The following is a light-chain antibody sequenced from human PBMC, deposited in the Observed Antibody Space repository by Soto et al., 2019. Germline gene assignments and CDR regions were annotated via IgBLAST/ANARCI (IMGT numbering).Light chain of an antibody. V-gene: IGKV3-20*01. Sequence: EIVLTQSPGTLSLSPGEGATLSCRASQSVISRYLAWYQQKPGQAPRLLIYGAPGRATGIPDRFSGSGSETDFTLTISRLEPEDFAVYYCQQFASPPITFGQGTRLEI. CDR3: QQFASPPIT. CDR1: QSVISRY. J-gene: IGKJ5*01. CDR2: GAP.